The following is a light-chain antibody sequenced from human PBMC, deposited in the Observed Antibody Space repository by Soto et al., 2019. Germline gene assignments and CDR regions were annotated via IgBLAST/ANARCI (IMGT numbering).Light chain of an antibody. J-gene: IGLJ2*01. Sequence: QLVLTQSPSASASLGASVKLTCTLSSGHSNYAIAWHQQQSEKGPPYLMKLNSDGSHSKGDGIPDRFSGSSSGAERYLAISSLQSDDEADYYCQTWGSGIVVFGGGTKLTVL. CDR3: QTWGSGIVV. CDR1: SGHSNYA. CDR2: LNSDGSH. V-gene: IGLV4-69*01.